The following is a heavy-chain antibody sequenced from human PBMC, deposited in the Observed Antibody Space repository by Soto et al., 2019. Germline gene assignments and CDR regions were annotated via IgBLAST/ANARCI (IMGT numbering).Heavy chain of an antibody. CDR3: ASFTKWLLIFDY. Sequence: PSETLSLTCTVSIGSISGSSYYWGWIRQPPGKGLEWIGTLYYSGNTSYNPSLKSRVTISVDTSKNQFSLKLNSVTAADTAIYYCASFTKWLLIFDYWGQETPV. CDR1: IGSISGSSYY. J-gene: IGHJ4*02. CDR2: LYYSGNT. D-gene: IGHD3-22*01. V-gene: IGHV4-39*01.